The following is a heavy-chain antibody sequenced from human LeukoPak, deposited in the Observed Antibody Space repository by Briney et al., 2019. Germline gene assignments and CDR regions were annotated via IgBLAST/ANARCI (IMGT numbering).Heavy chain of an antibody. J-gene: IGHJ3*02. CDR3: ARGSTLDI. Sequence: GESLKISCKGSGYSFRSFWIGWVRQMPGKGLDWMGIIYPGDSETIYSPSFQGRVTISADESISTAYLQWSSLTASDTAIYCCARGSTLDIWGHGTVVTVSS. V-gene: IGHV5-51*01. D-gene: IGHD2-2*01. CDR1: GYSFRSFW. CDR2: IYPGDSET.